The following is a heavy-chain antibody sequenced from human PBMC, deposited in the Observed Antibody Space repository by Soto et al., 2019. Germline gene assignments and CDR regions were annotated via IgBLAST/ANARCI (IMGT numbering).Heavy chain of an antibody. D-gene: IGHD3-22*01. Sequence: ETLSLTCTVSGGSIRNYYWNWIRQPPGKGLEWIGYIYDSGTTNYNPSLASRVTMSVDTSKGQFSLKLSSVTAADTAVYYCARARNPYYYDNTGYFLFDPWGQGTLVTVSS. CDR1: GGSIRNYY. CDR3: ARARNPYYYDNTGYFLFDP. CDR2: IYDSGTT. J-gene: IGHJ5*02. V-gene: IGHV4-59*01.